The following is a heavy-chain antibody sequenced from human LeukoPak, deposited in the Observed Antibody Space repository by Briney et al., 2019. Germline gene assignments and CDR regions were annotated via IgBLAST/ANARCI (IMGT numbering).Heavy chain of an antibody. CDR1: GFTVSSNY. J-gene: IGHJ3*02. D-gene: IGHD3/OR15-3a*01. CDR2: IYSGGST. CDR3: ARYGLGAHAFYI. V-gene: IGHV3-66*01. Sequence: GGSLRLSCAASGFTVSSNYMNWVRQAPGEGLEWVSVIYSGGSTYYADSVKGRFTISRDNSKNTLYLQMNSLRAEDTAVYYCARYGLGAHAFYIWGQGTMVTVSS.